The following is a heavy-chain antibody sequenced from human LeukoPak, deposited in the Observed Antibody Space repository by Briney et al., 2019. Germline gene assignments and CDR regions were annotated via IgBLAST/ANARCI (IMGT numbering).Heavy chain of an antibody. CDR2: ISGYNGNT. CDR1: GYTFTGYY. CDR3: ARGGGIAVAGLPHSDY. V-gene: IGHV1-18*04. D-gene: IGHD6-19*01. J-gene: IGHJ4*02. Sequence: ASVKVSCKASGYTFTGYYMHWVRQAPGQGLEWMGWISGYNGNTNSAQKFQGRVTMTTDTSTRTAYMELRSLGSDDTAIYYCARGGGIAVAGLPHSDYWGQGTLVTVSS.